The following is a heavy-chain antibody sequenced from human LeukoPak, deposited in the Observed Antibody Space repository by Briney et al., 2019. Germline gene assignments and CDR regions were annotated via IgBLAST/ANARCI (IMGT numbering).Heavy chain of an antibody. D-gene: IGHD1-26*01. J-gene: IGHJ4*02. CDR1: GFTFSSCS. V-gene: IGHV3-21*01. CDR2: ISSSSSYI. CDR3: ARVPRGELLLPLDY. Sequence: PGGSLRLSCAASGFTFSSCSMNWVRQAPGKGLEWVSSISSSSSYIYYADSVKGRFTISRDNAKNSLYLQMNSLRAEDTAVYYCARVPRGELLLPLDYWGQGTLVTVSS.